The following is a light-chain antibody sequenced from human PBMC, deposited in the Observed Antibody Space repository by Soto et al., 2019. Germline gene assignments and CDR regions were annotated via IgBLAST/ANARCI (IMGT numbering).Light chain of an antibody. Sequence: DIVMTQSPDSLAVSLGERATINCKSSQSVLYSSNNKNYLAWYQQKPGQPPKLLIYWASTRESGVPDRFSGRGSETDYNLTISILQAEDVAFYYCQQYYSTPLTFGGGTKVESK. CDR3: QQYYSTPLT. CDR2: WAS. J-gene: IGKJ4*01. V-gene: IGKV4-1*01. CDR1: QSVLYSSNNKNY.